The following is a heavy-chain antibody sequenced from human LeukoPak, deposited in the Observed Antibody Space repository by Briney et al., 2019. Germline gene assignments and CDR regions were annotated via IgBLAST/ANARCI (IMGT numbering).Heavy chain of an antibody. Sequence: GGSLRLSCAASGFTFSSYDMSWVRQAPGKGLKWVSSISGSGGSTYYADSVKGRFTISRDNSKNTLYLQVNSLRAEDTAVYYCAKDADSSGWCDYWGQGTLVTVSS. CDR3: AKDADSSGWCDY. V-gene: IGHV3-23*01. J-gene: IGHJ4*02. CDR2: ISGSGGST. D-gene: IGHD6-19*01. CDR1: GFTFSSYD.